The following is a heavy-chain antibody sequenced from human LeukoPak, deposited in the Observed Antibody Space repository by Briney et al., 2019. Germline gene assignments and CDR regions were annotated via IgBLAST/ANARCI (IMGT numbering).Heavy chain of an antibody. D-gene: IGHD2-2*01. Sequence: SVKVSCKASGGTFSSHAISWVRQAPGQGLEWMGGIIPIFGTANYAQKFQGRVTITADKSTSTAYMELSSLRSEDTAVYYCARVGSTSTPFDYWGQGTLVTVSS. CDR2: IIPIFGTA. CDR1: GGTFSSHA. J-gene: IGHJ4*02. CDR3: ARVGSTSTPFDY. V-gene: IGHV1-69*06.